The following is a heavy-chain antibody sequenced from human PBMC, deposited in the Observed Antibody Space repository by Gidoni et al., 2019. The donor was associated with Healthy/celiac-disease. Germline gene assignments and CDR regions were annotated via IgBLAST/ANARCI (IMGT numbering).Heavy chain of an antibody. CDR2: ISGSGGST. CDR1: GFTFRSYA. V-gene: IGHV3-23*01. J-gene: IGHJ4*02. D-gene: IGHD2-8*01. Sequence: EVQLLESGGGLVQPGGSLRLSCAASGFTFRSYAMSWVRQAPGKGLEWVSAISGSGGSTYYADSVKGRFTISRDNSKNTLYLQMNSLRAEDTAVYYCAKDEVLMVYAIQFDYWGQGTLVTVSS. CDR3: AKDEVLMVYAIQFDY.